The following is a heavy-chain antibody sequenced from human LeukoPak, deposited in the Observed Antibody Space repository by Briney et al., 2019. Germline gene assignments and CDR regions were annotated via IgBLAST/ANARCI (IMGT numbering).Heavy chain of an antibody. CDR1: GYTLTELS. D-gene: IGHD6-13*01. V-gene: IGHV1-24*01. Sequence: ASVKVSCKVSGYTLTELSMHWVRQAPGKGLEWMGGFDPEAGETIYAQKFQGRVTMTEDTSTDTAYMELSSLRSEDTAAYYCATGIAAAGPHRAFDIWGQGTMVTVSS. CDR3: ATGIAAAGPHRAFDI. J-gene: IGHJ3*02. CDR2: FDPEAGET.